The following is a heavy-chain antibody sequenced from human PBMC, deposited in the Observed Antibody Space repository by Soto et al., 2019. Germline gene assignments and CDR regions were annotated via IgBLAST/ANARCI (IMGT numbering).Heavy chain of an antibody. Sequence: ASVKVSGKASGYTFTSYGISWVRQAPGQGLEWMGWISAYNGNTNYAQKLQGRVTMTTDTSTSTAYMELRSLRSDDTAVYYCARDSPHRLLRYFDWSPPDYYYYYGMDFWGQGTTVTVSS. CDR2: ISAYNGNT. J-gene: IGHJ6*02. V-gene: IGHV1-18*01. CDR1: GYTFTSYG. CDR3: ARDSPHRLLRYFDWSPPDYYYYYGMDF. D-gene: IGHD3-9*01.